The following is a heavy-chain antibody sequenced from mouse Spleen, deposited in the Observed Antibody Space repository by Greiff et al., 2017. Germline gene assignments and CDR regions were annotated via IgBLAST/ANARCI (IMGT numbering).Heavy chain of an antibody. CDR2: ISSGSSTI. D-gene: IGHD1-1*01. Sequence: EVQLVESGGGLVKPGGSLKLSCAASGFTFSDYGMHWVRQAPEKGLEWVAYISSGSSTIYYADTVKGRFTISRDNAKNTLFLQMTSLRSEDTAMYYCAATYYGSSYVGAMDYWGQGTSVTVSS. CDR1: GFTFSDYG. J-gene: IGHJ4*01. V-gene: IGHV5-17*01. CDR3: AATYYGSSYVGAMDY.